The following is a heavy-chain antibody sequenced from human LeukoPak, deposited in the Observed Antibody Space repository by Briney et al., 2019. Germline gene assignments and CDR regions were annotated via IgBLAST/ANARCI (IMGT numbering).Heavy chain of an antibody. J-gene: IGHJ6*03. V-gene: IGHV1-46*01. Sequence: ASVKVSCKASGYTFTSYYMHWVRQAPGQGLEWMGIINPSGGSTSYAQKFQGRVTMTRDTSTSTVYMELSSLRSEDTAVYYCARDLRMVGATLTFTGYMDVWGKGTTVTVSS. CDR3: ARDLRMVGATLTFTGYMDV. D-gene: IGHD1-26*01. CDR2: INPSGGST. CDR1: GYTFTSYY.